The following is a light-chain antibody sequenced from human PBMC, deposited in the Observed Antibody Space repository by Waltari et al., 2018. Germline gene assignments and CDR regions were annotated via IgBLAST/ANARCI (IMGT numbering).Light chain of an antibody. CDR1: WSNIGTNV. CDR2: SNN. V-gene: IGLV1-44*01. CDR3: SAWDDSLNGHVI. Sequence: QSLLTQPPSASGTPGQTVTISCSGSWSNIGTNVVSWYQQLPGTAPKLLIHSNNRRPSGVPDRLSCSKSGTSASLAISGLQSADEADYYCSAWDDSLNGHVIFGGGTKLTVL. J-gene: IGLJ2*01.